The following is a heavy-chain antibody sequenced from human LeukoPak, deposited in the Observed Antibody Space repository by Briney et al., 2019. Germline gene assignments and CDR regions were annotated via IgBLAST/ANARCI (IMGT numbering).Heavy chain of an antibody. Sequence: GGSLRLSCAASGFTFSSYSMHWVRQAPGKGLEYVSAIRSNGGSTYYADSVKGRFTISRDNSKNTLYLQMSSLRVEDTAVYYCVPYYYDSSGYPDFWGQGTLVTVSS. J-gene: IGHJ4*02. CDR3: VPYYYDSSGYPDF. D-gene: IGHD3-22*01. CDR2: IRSNGGST. CDR1: GFTFSSYS. V-gene: IGHV3-64D*06.